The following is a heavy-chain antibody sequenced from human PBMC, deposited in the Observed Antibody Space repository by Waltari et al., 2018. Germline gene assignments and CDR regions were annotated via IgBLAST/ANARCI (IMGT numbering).Heavy chain of an antibody. J-gene: IGHJ3*02. CDR3: ARAPRVITIFGVVVDAFDI. V-gene: IGHV4-38-2*01. CDR2: IYHSGST. Sequence: QLQLQESGPGLVKPSETLSLTCAVSGYSIRSGYYWGWIRPPPGKGLEWIGSIYHSGSTYYNPSLKSRVTISVDTSKNQFSLKLSSVTAADTAVYYCARAPRVITIFGVVVDAFDIWGQGTMVTVSS. CDR1: GYSIRSGYY. D-gene: IGHD3-3*01.